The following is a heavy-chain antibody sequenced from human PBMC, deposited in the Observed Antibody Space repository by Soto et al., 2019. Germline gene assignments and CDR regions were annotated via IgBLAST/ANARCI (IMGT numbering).Heavy chain of an antibody. CDR1: GFTFSNYW. CDR2: ITPDGSYT. CDR3: TRDLIIVDTPGDDFDY. D-gene: IGHD2-2*01. V-gene: IGHV3-74*01. J-gene: IGHJ4*02. Sequence: EVQLVESGGGLVQPGGSLRLSCATSGFTFSNYWMHWVRQVPGKGLMWVSRITPDGSYTSYADSVKGRFTISRDNAKNTLYLQMNGLTVEYTAIYYCTRDLIIVDTPGDDFDYWGQGTLVAVSS.